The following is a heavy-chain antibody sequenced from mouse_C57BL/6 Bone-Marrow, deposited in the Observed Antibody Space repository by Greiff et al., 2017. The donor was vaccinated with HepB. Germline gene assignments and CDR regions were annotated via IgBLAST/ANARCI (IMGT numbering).Heavy chain of an antibody. D-gene: IGHD2-1*01. J-gene: IGHJ1*03. CDR1: GFTFSSYT. CDR3: ARQDGNYGGWYFDV. Sequence: DVKLVESGGGLVKPGGSLKLSCAASGFTFSSYTMSWVRQTPEKRLEWVATISGGGGNTYYPDSVKGRFTISRDNAKNTLYLQMSSLRSEDTALYYCARQDGNYGGWYFDVWGTGTTVTVSS. CDR2: ISGGGGNT. V-gene: IGHV5-9*01.